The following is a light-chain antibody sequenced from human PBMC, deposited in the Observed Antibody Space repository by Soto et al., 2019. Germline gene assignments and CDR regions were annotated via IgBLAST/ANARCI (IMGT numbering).Light chain of an antibody. CDR3: QQTTDWPVT. J-gene: IGKJ1*01. Sequence: EILMTQSPATLSVSPGERVTFSCRASQSVSYYLAWYQQKPGKAPRLLIYDASTRATGIPVRFSGSGSGKEFTLNISSLQSEAFGVYYCQQTTDWPVTFGQGTKVDI. CDR2: DAS. V-gene: IGKV3-15*01. CDR1: QSVSYY.